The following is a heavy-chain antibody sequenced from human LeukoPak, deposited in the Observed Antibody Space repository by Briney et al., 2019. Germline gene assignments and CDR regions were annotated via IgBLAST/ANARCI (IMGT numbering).Heavy chain of an antibody. D-gene: IGHD3-16*01. V-gene: IGHV4-4*07. CDR3: ARDGVYDLMDV. CDR2: IYTSGNT. J-gene: IGHJ6*02. Sequence: PSETLSLTCTVSGGSISGYYWSWIRQPAGKGLEWIGRIYTSGNTNYNPSLKSRLTMSVDTSKNQFSLKLSSVTAADTAVYYCARDGVYDLMDVWGQGTTVTVSS. CDR1: GGSISGYY.